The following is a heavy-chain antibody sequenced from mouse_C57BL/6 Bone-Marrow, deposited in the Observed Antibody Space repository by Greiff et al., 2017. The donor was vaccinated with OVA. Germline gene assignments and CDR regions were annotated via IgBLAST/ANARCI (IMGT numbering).Heavy chain of an antibody. V-gene: IGHV1-64*01. CDR2: LHPNSGST. J-gene: IGHJ3*01. Sequence: VQLQQPGAELVKPGASVKLSCKASGYTFTSYWMHWVKQRPGQGLEWIGMLHPNSGSTNYNEKFKSKATLTVDKSSSTAYMQLSSLTSEDSAVYYCARPRGRFYYGISWFAYWGQGTLVTVSA. CDR3: ARPRGRFYYGISWFAY. CDR1: GYTFTSYW. D-gene: IGHD1-1*01.